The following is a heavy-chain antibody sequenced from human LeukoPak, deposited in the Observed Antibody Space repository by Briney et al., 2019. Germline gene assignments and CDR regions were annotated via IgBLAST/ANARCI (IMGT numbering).Heavy chain of an antibody. D-gene: IGHD2-15*01. CDR1: GFAFSSYW. V-gene: IGHV3-7*01. CDR3: GRDVNDTCSGSSLDY. CDR2: IKQDGSEK. J-gene: IGHJ4*02. Sequence: GGSLRLSCAASGFAFSSYWMSWVRQAPGKGLEWVANIKQDGSEKYYVDSVKGRFTISRDNAKNSLYLQMNSLRDEDTAVYYCGRDVNDTCSGSSLDYWGQGTLVTVSS.